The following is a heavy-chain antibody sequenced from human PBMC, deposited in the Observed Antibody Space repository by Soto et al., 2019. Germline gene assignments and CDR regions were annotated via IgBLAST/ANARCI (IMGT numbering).Heavy chain of an antibody. CDR2: MSHSGGT. Sequence: QVQLQQWGAGLLKPSETLSLTCAVFGGSANSGNYYWSWIRQPPGKGLEWIGEMSHSGGTHFNPSLTSRAPISVDTSKNQFSLTMSSVTAADAALYYCARVGRGVATTVVDAFDIWGPGTMVTVSS. CDR3: ARVGRGVATTVVDAFDI. V-gene: IGHV4-34*01. CDR1: GGSANSGNYY. J-gene: IGHJ3*02. D-gene: IGHD3-10*01.